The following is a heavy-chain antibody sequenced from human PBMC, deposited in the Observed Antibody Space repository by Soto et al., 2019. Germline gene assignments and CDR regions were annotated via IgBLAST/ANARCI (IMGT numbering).Heavy chain of an antibody. Sequence: QVQLVESGGGVVQPGRSLRLSCAASGFTFSSYAMHWVRQAPGKGLEWVAVISYDGSNKYYADSVKGRFTISRDNSKNTLYLQMNRLRAEDTAVYYCARDVERYCSGGSCSHLDYWGQGTLVTVSS. CDR2: ISYDGSNK. CDR1: GFTFSSYA. V-gene: IGHV3-30-3*01. CDR3: ARDVERYCSGGSCSHLDY. D-gene: IGHD2-15*01. J-gene: IGHJ4*02.